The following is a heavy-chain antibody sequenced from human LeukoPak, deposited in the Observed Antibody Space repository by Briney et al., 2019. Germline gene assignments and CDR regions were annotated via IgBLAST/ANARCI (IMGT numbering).Heavy chain of an antibody. CDR2: IKQDGSEK. V-gene: IGHV3-7*01. D-gene: IGHD6-13*01. CDR3: ARDWRQQLAVFDY. CDR1: GFTFSSYW. J-gene: IGHJ4*02. Sequence: GGSLRLSCAASGFTFSSYWMSWVRQAPGKGLEWVANIKQDGSEKYYVDSVKGRFAISRDNAKNSLYLQMNSLRAEDTAVYYCARDWRQQLAVFDYWGQGTLVTVSS.